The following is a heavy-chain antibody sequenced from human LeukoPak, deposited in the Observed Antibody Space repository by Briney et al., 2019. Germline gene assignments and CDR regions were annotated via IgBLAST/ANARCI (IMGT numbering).Heavy chain of an antibody. CDR2: IGAYNGNT. V-gene: IGHV1-18*01. D-gene: IGHD6-19*01. Sequence: ASVKVSCKASGYTFTSYGISWVRQAPGQGLEWMGWIGAYNGNTNYAQKLKGGVTMTTESSTSRAYVELRSLRSDDTAVYYCARDPSSGWFTPPGVCDYWGQGTLVTVSS. J-gene: IGHJ4*02. CDR1: GYTFTSYG. CDR3: ARDPSSGWFTPPGVCDY.